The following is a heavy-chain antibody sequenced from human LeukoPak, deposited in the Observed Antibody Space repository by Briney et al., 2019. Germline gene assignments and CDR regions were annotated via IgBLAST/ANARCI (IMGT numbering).Heavy chain of an antibody. D-gene: IGHD2-2*01. CDR2: ISGSGGST. Sequence: GGSLRLSCAASGFTFSSYAMSWVRQAPGKGLEWVSAISGSGGSTYYADSVKGRFTISRANSKNTLYLQMNSLRAEDTAVYYCAKDIVVVPAAMYYWGQGTLVTVSS. V-gene: IGHV3-23*01. CDR3: AKDIVVVPAAMYY. J-gene: IGHJ4*02. CDR1: GFTFSSYA.